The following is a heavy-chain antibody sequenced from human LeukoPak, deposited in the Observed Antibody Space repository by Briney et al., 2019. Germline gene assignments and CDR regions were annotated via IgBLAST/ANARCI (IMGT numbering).Heavy chain of an antibody. CDR3: ARWGVGDY. CDR1: GFTFSSYT. D-gene: IGHD1-26*01. Sequence: PGGSLRLSCAASGFTFSSYTMNWVRQAPGKGLEWVANIKQDGSEKYYVDSVKGRFTISRDNAKNSLYLQMNSLRAEDTAVYYCARWGVGDYWGQGTLVTVSS. V-gene: IGHV3-7*01. CDR2: IKQDGSEK. J-gene: IGHJ4*02.